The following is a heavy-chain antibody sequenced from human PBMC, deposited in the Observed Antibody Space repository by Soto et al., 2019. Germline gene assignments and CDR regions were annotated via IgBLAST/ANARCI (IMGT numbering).Heavy chain of an antibody. D-gene: IGHD6-13*01. Sequence: ASVKVSCKASGYTFTNYAIHWVCQAPGQRLEWMGWINAGNGNTKYSQKFRGRVTITRDTSASTAYMELSSLRSEDTAVYYCARVGAAAGPYYFDYWGQGTLVTVSS. CDR3: ARVGAAAGPYYFDY. CDR2: INAGNGNT. J-gene: IGHJ4*02. CDR1: GYTFTNYA. V-gene: IGHV1-3*01.